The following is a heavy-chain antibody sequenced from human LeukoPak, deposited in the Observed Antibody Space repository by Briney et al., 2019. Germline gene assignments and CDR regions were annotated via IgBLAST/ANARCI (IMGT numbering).Heavy chain of an antibody. CDR1: GGSISSYY. Sequence: SETLSLTCTVSGGSISSYYWSWLRQPAGKGLEWIGRIYTSGSTNYNPSLKSRVTMSVDTSKNQFSLKLSSVTAADTAVYYCARDIIPSGSYYYYYYMDVWGKGTTVTVSS. CDR3: ARDIIPSGSYYYYYYMDV. V-gene: IGHV4-4*07. J-gene: IGHJ6*03. CDR2: IYTSGST. D-gene: IGHD1-26*01.